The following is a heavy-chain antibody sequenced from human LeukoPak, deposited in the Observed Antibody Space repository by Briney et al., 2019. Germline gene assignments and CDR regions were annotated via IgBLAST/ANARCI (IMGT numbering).Heavy chain of an antibody. CDR2: IYSSGSN. V-gene: IGHV4-59*08. D-gene: IGHD6-6*01. CDR1: GGSISGYY. J-gene: IGHJ4*02. CDR3: ARHRYTSSSSYFDF. Sequence: SETLSLTCAVSGGSISGYYWTWIRQPPGKGLEWIGYIYSSGSNNYNPSLKSRVTISVDTSKNQFSLRLSSVTAADTAVYYCARHRYTSSSSYFDFWGQGTLVTVSS.